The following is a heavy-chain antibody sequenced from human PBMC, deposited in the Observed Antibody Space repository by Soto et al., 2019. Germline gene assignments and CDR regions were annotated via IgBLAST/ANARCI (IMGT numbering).Heavy chain of an antibody. CDR3: AHTDGARFYFAY. Sequence: QITLKESGPTVVKPTQTLTLTCTLSGFSLSTNEVSVGWIRQPPGKALEWLALIYWDDDKRYSPSPNNRLTITKDTFKTHVVLTMTTMDPADTATYYRAHTDGARFYFAYWCQGTLGTVPS. CDR2: IYWDDDK. J-gene: IGHJ4*02. V-gene: IGHV2-5*02. CDR1: GFSLSTNEVS.